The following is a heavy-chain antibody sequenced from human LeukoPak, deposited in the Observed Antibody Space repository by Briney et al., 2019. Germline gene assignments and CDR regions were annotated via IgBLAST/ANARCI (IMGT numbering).Heavy chain of an antibody. V-gene: IGHV3-23*01. CDR2: IGGSGGN. CDR1: GFTFSTYA. Sequence: GGSLRLSCAASGFTFSTYAMNWVRQAPGKGLEWGSAIGGSGGNYYADSVKGRFTISRDNSKNTLYLQMNSLRAEDTAVYYCAKDRSGWSSFDYWGQGTLVTVSS. J-gene: IGHJ4*02. CDR3: AKDRSGWSSFDY. D-gene: IGHD6-19*01.